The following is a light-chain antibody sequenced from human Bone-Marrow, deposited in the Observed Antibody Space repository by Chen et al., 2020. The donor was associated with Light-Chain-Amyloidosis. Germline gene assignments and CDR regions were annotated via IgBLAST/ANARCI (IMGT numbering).Light chain of an antibody. V-gene: IGLV2-14*01. CDR2: DVS. J-gene: IGLJ3*02. CDR3: SSYTSSSTPV. Sequence: QSALTQPASVSGSPGQSITISCTGTSSDVGGYNYVSWDQQHPGKAPKLMMYDVSNRHSGVSNRVSGAKSGNTVSLTISGLQAEDEADYYCSSYTSSSTPVFGGGTKLTVL. CDR1: SSDVGGYNY.